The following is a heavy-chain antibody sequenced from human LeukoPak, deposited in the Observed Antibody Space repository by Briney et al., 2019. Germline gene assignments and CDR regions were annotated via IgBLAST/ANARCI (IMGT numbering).Heavy chain of an antibody. CDR2: IYQSGST. CDR3: ARVPGPNWFDP. Sequence: PSETLCLTCTVSGYSIRSGYYWGWIRQPPGTGLEWIGCIYQSGSTYYNPSLKSRVTISVDTSKNHFSLKLISVTAADTAVYYCARVPGPNWFDPWGQGTLVTVSS. V-gene: IGHV4-38-2*02. J-gene: IGHJ5*02. CDR1: GYSIRSGYY.